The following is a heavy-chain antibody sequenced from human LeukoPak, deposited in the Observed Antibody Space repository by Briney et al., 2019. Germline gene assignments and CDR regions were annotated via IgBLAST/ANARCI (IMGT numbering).Heavy chain of an antibody. Sequence: GGSLGLSCAASGFTFSSYAMSWVRQAPGKGLEWVSAISGSGGSTYYADSVKGRFTISRDNSKNTLYLQMNSLRAEDTAVYYCARDQVAAAGKNWFDPWGQGTLVTVSS. CDR2: ISGSGGST. D-gene: IGHD6-13*01. CDR1: GFTFSSYA. CDR3: ARDQVAAAGKNWFDP. V-gene: IGHV3-23*01. J-gene: IGHJ5*02.